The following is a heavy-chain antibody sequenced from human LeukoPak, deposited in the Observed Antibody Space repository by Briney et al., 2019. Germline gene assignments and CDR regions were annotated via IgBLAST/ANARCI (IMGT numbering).Heavy chain of an antibody. CDR3: ARARGYSEDAFDI. D-gene: IGHD5-18*01. CDR1: GFTFSSYG. Sequence: GGSLRLSCAASGFTFSSYGMHWVRQAPGKGLEWVAVIWYDGSNKYYAGSVKGRFTISRDNSKNTLYLQMNSLRAEDTAVYYCARARGYSEDAFDIWGQGTMVTVSS. J-gene: IGHJ3*02. V-gene: IGHV3-33*01. CDR2: IWYDGSNK.